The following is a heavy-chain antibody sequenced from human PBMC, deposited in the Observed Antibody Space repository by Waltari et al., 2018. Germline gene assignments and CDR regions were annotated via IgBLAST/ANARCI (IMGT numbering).Heavy chain of an antibody. Sequence: EVQLVESGGGLVKPGGSLRLSCAASGFTFSSYSMNWVRQAPGKGLEGVSSISSSSSYIYYADSVKGRFTISRDNAKNSLYLQMNSLRAEDTAVYYCARMFSSWYYFDYWGQGTLVTVSS. J-gene: IGHJ4*02. CDR1: GFTFSSYS. CDR2: ISSSSSYI. D-gene: IGHD6-13*01. V-gene: IGHV3-21*01. CDR3: ARMFSSWYYFDY.